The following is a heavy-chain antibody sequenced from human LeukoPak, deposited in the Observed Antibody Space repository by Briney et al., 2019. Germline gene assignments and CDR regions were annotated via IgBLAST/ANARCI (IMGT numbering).Heavy chain of an antibody. J-gene: IGHJ4*02. D-gene: IGHD3-9*01. V-gene: IGHV1-18*01. CDR1: GYTFTSYG. CDR3: ARGGLLRYFDWLSPPDY. Sequence: ASVKVSCKASGYTFTSYGISWVRQAPGQGLEWMGWISAYNGNTNYAQKLQGRVTMTTDTSTSTAYMELRSLRSDDTAVYYCARGGLLRYFDWLSPPDYWGQGTLVTVSS. CDR2: ISAYNGNT.